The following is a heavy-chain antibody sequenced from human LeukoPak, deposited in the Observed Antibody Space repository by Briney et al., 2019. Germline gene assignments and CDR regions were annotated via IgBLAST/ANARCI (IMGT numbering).Heavy chain of an antibody. CDR2: ISGSGGST. Sequence: GGSLRLSCAASGFTFSSYAMSWVRQAPGKGLEWVSAISGSGGSTYYADPVKGRFTISRDDSKNTLYLQMNSLRAEDTAVYYCAKDFGEMATITAPYYFDYWGQGTLVTVSS. V-gene: IGHV3-23*01. CDR3: AKDFGEMATITAPYYFDY. J-gene: IGHJ4*02. D-gene: IGHD5-24*01. CDR1: GFTFSSYA.